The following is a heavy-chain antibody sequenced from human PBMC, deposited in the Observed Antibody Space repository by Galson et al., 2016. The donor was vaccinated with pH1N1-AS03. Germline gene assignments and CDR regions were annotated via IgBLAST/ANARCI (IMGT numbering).Heavy chain of an antibody. CDR1: GYTFTNNG. J-gene: IGHJ4*02. CDR3: ARRYYFDY. Sequence: SVKVSCKASGYTFTNNGISWVRQAPGQGLEWMGIIDPSGGPTTYAPQFQGRITITTDTSTSTVYMELVSLRSEDTAVYYCARRYYFDYWGQGTLVTVSS. CDR2: IDPSGGPT. D-gene: IGHD3-16*02. V-gene: IGHV1-46*01.